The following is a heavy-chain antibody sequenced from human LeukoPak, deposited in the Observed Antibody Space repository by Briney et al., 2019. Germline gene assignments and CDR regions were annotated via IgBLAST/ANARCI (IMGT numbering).Heavy chain of an antibody. J-gene: IGHJ4*02. Sequence: QTGGSLRLSCAASGFTFSSYAMSWVRQARGKGLEWVSAISGSGGSTYYADSVKGRFTISRDNAKNSLYLQMNSLRAEDTAVYYCALLLGGIAARPENLDYWGQGTLVTVSS. CDR3: ALLLGGIAARPENLDY. D-gene: IGHD6-6*01. CDR2: ISGSGGST. V-gene: IGHV3-23*01. CDR1: GFTFSSYA.